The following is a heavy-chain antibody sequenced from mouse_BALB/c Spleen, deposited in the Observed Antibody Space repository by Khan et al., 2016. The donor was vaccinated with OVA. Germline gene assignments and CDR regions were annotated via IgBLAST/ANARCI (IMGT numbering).Heavy chain of an antibody. D-gene: IGHD2-14*01. Sequence: LEESGAELARPGASVTLSCKASGYTFTSYTIHWIKERPGQGLEWIGNINPRNGYTNYNQKFKDKATLTTDKSSTTAYLQLSSLTSDDSAVYNCVRDGAYHRNDGWFAYWGQGTLVTVSA. CDR2: INPRNGYT. J-gene: IGHJ3*01. V-gene: IGHV1-4*01. CDR3: VRDGAYHRNDGWFAY. CDR1: GYTFTSYT.